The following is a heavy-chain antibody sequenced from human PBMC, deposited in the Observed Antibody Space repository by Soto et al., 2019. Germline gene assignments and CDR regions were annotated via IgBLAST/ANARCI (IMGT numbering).Heavy chain of an antibody. J-gene: IGHJ6*04. Sequence: QVQLVQSGAEVKKPGSSVKVSCKSSGGTFSNYGFSWVRQAPGQGLECMGVIVPIFGAEHPQQFQGRVTITADESTHTVFMELRGRRSEDTAVYYCARGGSDYEGSGYYQGHVWGKGTTFTVSS. V-gene: IGHV1-69*12. CDR1: GGTFSNYG. CDR2: IVPIFGA. CDR3: ARGGSDYEGSGYYQGHV. D-gene: IGHD3-22*01.